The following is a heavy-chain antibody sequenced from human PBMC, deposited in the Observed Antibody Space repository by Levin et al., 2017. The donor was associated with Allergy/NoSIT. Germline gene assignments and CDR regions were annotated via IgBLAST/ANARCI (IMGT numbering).Heavy chain of an antibody. CDR2: ISSSGSTI. D-gene: IGHD2-2*02. CDR1: GFTFSDYY. V-gene: IGHV3-11*01. J-gene: IGHJ6*02. Sequence: GGSLRLSCAASGFTFSDYYMSWIRQAPGKGLEWVSYISSSGSTIYYADSVKGRFTISRDNAKNSLYLQMNSLRAEDTAVYYCARDRCSSTSCYNVGMDVWGQGTTVTVSS. CDR3: ARDRCSSTSCYNVGMDV.